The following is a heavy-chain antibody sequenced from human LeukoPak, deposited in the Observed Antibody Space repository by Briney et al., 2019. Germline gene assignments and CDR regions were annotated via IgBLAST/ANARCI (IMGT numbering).Heavy chain of an antibody. D-gene: IGHD3-10*01. J-gene: IGHJ6*02. Sequence: PGGSLRLSCAASGFTFSSYSMNWVRQAPGKELEWVSSISSSSSYIYYADSVKGRFTISRDNAKNSLYLQMNSLRAEDTAVYYCARDRGSGIGMDVWGQGTTVTVSS. CDR1: GFTFSSYS. V-gene: IGHV3-21*01. CDR3: ARDRGSGIGMDV. CDR2: ISSSSSYI.